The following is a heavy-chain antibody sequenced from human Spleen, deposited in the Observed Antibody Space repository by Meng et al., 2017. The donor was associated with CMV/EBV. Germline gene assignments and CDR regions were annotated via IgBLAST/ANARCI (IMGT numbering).Heavy chain of an antibody. Sequence: GGPLRLSCAASGFTFSSYWMDWVRQAPGKGLVWVSRINSDGSSTSYADSVKGRFTISRDNAKNTLYLQMNSLRAEDTAVYYCARERLLGNYYYGMDVWGQGTTVTVSS. CDR1: GFTFSSYW. CDR3: ARERLLGNYYYGMDV. CDR2: INSDGSST. D-gene: IGHD2-15*01. V-gene: IGHV3-74*01. J-gene: IGHJ6*02.